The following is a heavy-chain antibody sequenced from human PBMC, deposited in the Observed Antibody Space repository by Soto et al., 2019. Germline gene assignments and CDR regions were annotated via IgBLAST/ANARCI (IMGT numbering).Heavy chain of an antibody. CDR1: VGSISTYW. V-gene: IGHV4-59*01. D-gene: IGHD3-10*01. CDR3: ARSRGSPRSFDY. CDR2: IYYSGST. Sequence: SETLCLTCTISVGSISTYWWSWIRQPPRKGLEWIGYIYYSGSTNYNPSLKSRVTISVDTSKNQFSLKLTSVTAADTAVYYCARSRGSPRSFDYWGQGTLVTVSS. J-gene: IGHJ4*02.